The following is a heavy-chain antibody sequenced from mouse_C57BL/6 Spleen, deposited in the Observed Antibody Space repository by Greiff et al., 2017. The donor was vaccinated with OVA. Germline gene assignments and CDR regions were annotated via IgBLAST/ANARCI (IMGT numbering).Heavy chain of an antibody. CDR2: IDPSDSYT. CDR3: ARVTTVSFDY. J-gene: IGHJ2*01. D-gene: IGHD1-1*01. V-gene: IGHV1-69*01. CDR1: GYTFTSYW. Sequence: QVQLQQPGAELVMPGASVKLSCKASGYTFTSYWMHWVKQRPGQGLEWIGEIDPSDSYTNYNQKFKGKSTLTVDKSSSPAYMQLSSLTSEDSAVYYCARVTTVSFDYWGQGTTLTVSS.